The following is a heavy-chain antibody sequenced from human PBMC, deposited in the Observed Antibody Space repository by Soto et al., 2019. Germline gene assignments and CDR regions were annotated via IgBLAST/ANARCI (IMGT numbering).Heavy chain of an antibody. J-gene: IGHJ6*04. CDR2: IGKVGTDS. CDR1: EFTFSGCS. V-gene: IGHV3-74*01. CDR3: VRGWFGPDA. D-gene: IGHD3-10*01. Sequence: EVQLVESGGGLVQPGGSLRLSCAASEFTFSGCSVHWVRQAPGKGLVWVSGIGKVGTDSTYADSVKGRFTSSRDNAKNTVYLQMNSLRVEDTAVYYGVRGWFGPDAWGKGTTVTVSS.